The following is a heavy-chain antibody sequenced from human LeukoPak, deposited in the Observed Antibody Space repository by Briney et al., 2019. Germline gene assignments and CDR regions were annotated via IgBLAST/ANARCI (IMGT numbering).Heavy chain of an antibody. J-gene: IGHJ4*02. CDR2: ISGSGGST. V-gene: IGHV3-23*01. CDR1: GFTFSSYA. D-gene: IGHD2-15*01. CDR3: AKDPRPYCSGGSCYFDY. Sequence: PGGSLRLSCAASGFTFSSYAMSWVRQAPGKGLEWVSAISGSGGSTYYADSVKGRFTISRDNSKNTLYLQMNSLRAEDTAVYYCAKDPRPYCSGGSCYFDYWGQGTLVIVSS.